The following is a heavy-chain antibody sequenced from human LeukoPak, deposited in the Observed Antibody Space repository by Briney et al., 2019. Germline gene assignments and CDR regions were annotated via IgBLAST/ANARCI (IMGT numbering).Heavy chain of an antibody. V-gene: IGHV3-53*01. CDR2: IYTGGST. CDR1: GFIVSSNY. CDR3: AKEGDCSTTSCLTGGLDV. Sequence: PGGSLRLSCAASGFIVSSNYMSWVRQAPGKGLEWVSVIYTGGSTYYADPVKGRFTISRDNSKNTVYLQMSSLRAEDTAVYYCAKEGDCSTTSCLTGGLDVWGKGTTVTVSS. D-gene: IGHD2-2*01. J-gene: IGHJ6*04.